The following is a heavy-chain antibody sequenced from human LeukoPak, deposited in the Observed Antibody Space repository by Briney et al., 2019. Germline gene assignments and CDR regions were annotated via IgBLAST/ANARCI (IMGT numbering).Heavy chain of an antibody. CDR1: GFTFNNYG. CDR3: AKDLQVYDILTGYSSSDSGAH. CDR2: IRYDGSNK. V-gene: IGHV3-30*02. Sequence: GGSLRLSCAASGFTFNNYGMHWVRQAPGKGLEWVAFIRYDGSNKYYADSVKGRFTISRDNSKNTLYLQMNSLRAEDTAVYYCAKDLQVYDILTGYSSSDSGAHWGQGTLVTVSS. J-gene: IGHJ4*02. D-gene: IGHD3-9*01.